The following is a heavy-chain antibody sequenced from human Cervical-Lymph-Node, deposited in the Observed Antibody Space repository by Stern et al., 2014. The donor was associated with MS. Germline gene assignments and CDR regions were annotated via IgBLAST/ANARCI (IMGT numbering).Heavy chain of an antibody. J-gene: IGHJ4*02. CDR2: VWQDGINT. V-gene: IGHV3-33*01. Sequence: VQLVESGGGVVQPGRSLRLSCAASGFIFRNSGMHWVRQAPGKGLEWVAVVWQDGINTYYADSVKGRFTNSRDNSKNMVDLQMNSLRVEDTGIYYCTRDPRGYCSGGSCYQGFFDYWGRGTLVTVSS. D-gene: IGHD2-15*01. CDR3: TRDPRGYCSGGSCYQGFFDY. CDR1: GFIFRNSG.